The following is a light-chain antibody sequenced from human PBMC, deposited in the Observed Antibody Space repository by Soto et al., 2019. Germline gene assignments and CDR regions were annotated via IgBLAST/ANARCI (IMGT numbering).Light chain of an antibody. J-gene: IGLJ1*01. CDR3: SSYTRSSTYV. V-gene: IGLV2-14*01. CDR2: EVS. CDR1: SSDVGGYNY. Sequence: QSAVTQPASVSGSPGQSITISCTGTSSDVGGYNYVSWYQQHPGKAPKLIIYEVSNRPSGVSNHFSGSKSGNTASLTISGLQAEDEADYYCSSYTRSSTYVFGTGTKVTVL.